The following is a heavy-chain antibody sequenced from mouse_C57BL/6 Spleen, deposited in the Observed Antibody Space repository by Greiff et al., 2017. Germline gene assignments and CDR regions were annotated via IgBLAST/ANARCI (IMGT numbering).Heavy chain of an antibody. J-gene: IGHJ4*01. V-gene: IGHV1-80*01. D-gene: IGHD1-1*01. CDR3: AIGITTVVDYYAMDY. CDR2: IYPGDGDT. Sequence: VQLQQSGAELVKPGASVKISCKASGYAFSSYWMNWVKQRPGKGLEWIGQIYPGDGDTNYNGKFKGKATLTADKSSGTAYMQLSSLTSEDSAVYVCAIGITTVVDYYAMDYWGQGTSVTVSS. CDR1: GYAFSSYW.